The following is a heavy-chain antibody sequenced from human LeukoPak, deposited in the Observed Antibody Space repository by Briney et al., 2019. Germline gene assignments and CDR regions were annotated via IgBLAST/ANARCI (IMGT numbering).Heavy chain of an antibody. J-gene: IGHJ6*03. V-gene: IGHV4-34*01. D-gene: IGHD7-27*01. CDR2: VNHSGST. CDR1: GGSFSGYY. CDR3: ARNLGIHYYYYMDV. Sequence: SETLSLTCAVYGGSFSGYYWSWIRQPPGKGLEWIGEVNHSGSTNYNPSLKSRVTISVDTSKNQFSLKLSSVTAADTALYYCARNLGIHYYYYMDVWGKGTTVTVSS.